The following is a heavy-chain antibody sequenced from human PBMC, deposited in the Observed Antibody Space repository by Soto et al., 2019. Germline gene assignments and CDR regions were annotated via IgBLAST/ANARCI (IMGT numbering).Heavy chain of an antibody. CDR2: INAGNGNT. J-gene: IGHJ3*02. Sequence: ASVKVSCKASGYTFTSYAMHWVRQAPGQRLEWMGWINAGNGNTKYSQKFQGRVTITRDTSASTAYMEPSSLRSEDTAVYYCATITMVRGVIVNAFDIWGQGTMVTVSS. CDR3: ATITMVRGVIVNAFDI. D-gene: IGHD3-10*01. CDR1: GYTFTSYA. V-gene: IGHV1-3*01.